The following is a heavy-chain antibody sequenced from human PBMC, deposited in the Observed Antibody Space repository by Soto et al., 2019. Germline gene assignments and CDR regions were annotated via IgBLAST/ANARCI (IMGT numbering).Heavy chain of an antibody. D-gene: IGHD3-9*01. CDR2: ITSGSDYI. V-gene: IGHV3-21*01. CDR1: GFTFSSYT. CDR3: TREHVVTIFRRGQRGSFDN. J-gene: IGHJ4*02. Sequence: EVQLVESGGGLVNSGGSLRLSCAASGFTFSSYTMNWVRQAPGKGLEWVAFITSGSDYIYYADSVKGRFTISRDDANNSLFLQMSSLRAEDTAVYYCTREHVVTIFRRGQRGSFDNWSQGTLVTASS.